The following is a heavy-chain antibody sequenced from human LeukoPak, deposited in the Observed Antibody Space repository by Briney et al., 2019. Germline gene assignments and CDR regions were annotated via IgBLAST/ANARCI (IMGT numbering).Heavy chain of an antibody. D-gene: IGHD1-26*01. J-gene: IGHJ4*02. CDR1: GGSISDQNYH. V-gene: IGHV4-39*07. CDR2: IHYTRST. Sequence: WETLSLTCSVSGGSISDQNYHWGWIRQPPGKGLAWIGTIHYTRSTYYNPSLKSRVTLSVDTSKNQFSLKLSSVTAADTALYYCAREGILGAVDYWGQGTPVTVSS. CDR3: AREGILGAVDY.